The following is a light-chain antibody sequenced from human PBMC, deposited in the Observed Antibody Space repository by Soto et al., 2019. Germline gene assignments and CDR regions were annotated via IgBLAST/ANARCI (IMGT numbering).Light chain of an antibody. CDR1: QSVSSSF. V-gene: IGKV3-20*01. Sequence: EIVLTQSPGTLSLSPGERATLSCRASQSVSSSFLAWYQQKPGQAPRLLIYGASSRATGIPDRFSGSGSGTAFTLTISRLEPEDVAVYYCQQYDSSPWTFGQGTKVEIK. CDR2: GAS. J-gene: IGKJ1*01. CDR3: QQYDSSPWT.